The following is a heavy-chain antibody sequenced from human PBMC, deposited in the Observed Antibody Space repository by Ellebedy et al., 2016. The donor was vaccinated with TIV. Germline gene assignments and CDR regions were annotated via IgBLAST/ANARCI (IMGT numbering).Heavy chain of an antibody. CDR2: ISRSGRT. V-gene: IGHV4-59*01. CDR1: GSPTSRSY. J-gene: IGHJ4*02. D-gene: IGHD3-22*01. Sequence: MPSETLSLTCPASGSPTSRSYWSWFPQPPGKGLEWIRYISRSGRTTYTPSLTNRVPLSFDTAKNEFSLRLTYVTSEDTAVYCCARGDYYDATGLLDSWGQGALVTVSS. CDR3: ARGDYYDATGLLDS.